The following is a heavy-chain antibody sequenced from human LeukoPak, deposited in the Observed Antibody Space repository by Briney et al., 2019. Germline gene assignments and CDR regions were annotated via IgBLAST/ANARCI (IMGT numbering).Heavy chain of an antibody. V-gene: IGHV3-64*01. D-gene: IGHD2-15*01. CDR1: GFTFSSYA. CDR2: ISSNGGST. Sequence: PGGSLRLSCAASGFTFSSYAMHWVRQAPGKGLEYVSAISSNGGSTYYANSVKGRFTISRDNSKNTLYLQMNSLRAEDTAVYYCARAIVVVVAARDFHNWYDPWGQGTLVTVSS. CDR3: ARAIVVVVAARDFHNWYDP. J-gene: IGHJ5*02.